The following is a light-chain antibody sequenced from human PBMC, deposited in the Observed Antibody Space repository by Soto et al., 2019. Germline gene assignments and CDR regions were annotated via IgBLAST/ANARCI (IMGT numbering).Light chain of an antibody. CDR2: GAS. Sequence: EIVMTLSPATLSAYTGEGVTLSCRASQGVPSRIAWYQHKPGQAPRLLIYGASTRATGVPDRFSGTGSGTDFTLTISSLKSEDYAIYYCQQYKSWPRITFGQGTRLEIK. J-gene: IGKJ5*01. CDR3: QQYKSWPRIT. V-gene: IGKV3-15*01. CDR1: QGVPSR.